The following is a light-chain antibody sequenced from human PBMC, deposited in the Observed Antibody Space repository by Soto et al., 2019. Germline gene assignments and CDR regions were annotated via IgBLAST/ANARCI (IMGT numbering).Light chain of an antibody. CDR1: QNIASY. CDR3: QQSYSTPWT. J-gene: IGKJ1*01. Sequence: DIQMTQSPSSLSASVGDSVTITCRASQNIASYLNWYQQKPGRAPNLLIYAASSFQSGVPSRFSGSGSGTDFTLTISSLQPEDFATYYCQQSYSTPWTFGQGTKVDIK. V-gene: IGKV1-39*01. CDR2: AAS.